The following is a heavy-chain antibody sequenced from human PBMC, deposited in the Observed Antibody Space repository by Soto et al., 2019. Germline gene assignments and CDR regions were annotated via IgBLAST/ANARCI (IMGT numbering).Heavy chain of an antibody. CDR1: GGSMRSEGYY. D-gene: IGHD5-12*01. Sequence: PSETLSLTCSVSGGSMRSEGYYWSWIRQHPGKGLEWIGYIYYSGLTDYNPSLKSRLTISVDKSKNEFYLKMRSVTAADTAVYYCARDLIRDGYTQNAFDIWGQGTMVTVSS. J-gene: IGHJ3*02. CDR3: ARDLIRDGYTQNAFDI. V-gene: IGHV4-31*03. CDR2: IYYSGLT.